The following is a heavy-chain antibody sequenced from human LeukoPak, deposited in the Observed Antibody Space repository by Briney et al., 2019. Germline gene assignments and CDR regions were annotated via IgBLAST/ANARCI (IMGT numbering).Heavy chain of an antibody. CDR3: ARGGGRTYYYDSSGYYPAYNWFDP. CDR1: GVSISSYY. V-gene: IGHV4-59*12. CDR2: IYYSGST. Sequence: SETLSLTCTVSGVSISSYYWSWIRQPPGKGLEWIGYIYYSGSTNYNPSLKSRVTISVDTSKNQFSLKLSSVTAADTAVYYCARGGGRTYYYDSSGYYPAYNWFDPWGQGTLVTVSS. J-gene: IGHJ5*02. D-gene: IGHD3-22*01.